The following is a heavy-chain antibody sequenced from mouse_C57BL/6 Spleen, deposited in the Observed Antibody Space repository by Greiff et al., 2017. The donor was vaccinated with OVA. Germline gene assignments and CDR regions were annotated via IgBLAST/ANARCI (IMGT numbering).Heavy chain of an antibody. J-gene: IGHJ2*01. CDR3: ARDLLDY. Sequence: QVQLQQSGPELVKPGASVKISCKASGYAFSSSWMNWVKQRPGKGLEWIGRIYPGDGDTNYNGKFKGKATLTADKSSSPAYTQLSSLTSEDSAVYFCARDLLDYWGHGTTLTVSS. CDR2: IYPGDGDT. CDR1: GYAFSSSW. D-gene: IGHD1-1*01. V-gene: IGHV1-82*01.